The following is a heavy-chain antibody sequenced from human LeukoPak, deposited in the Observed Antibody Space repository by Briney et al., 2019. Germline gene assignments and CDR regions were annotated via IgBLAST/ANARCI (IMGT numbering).Heavy chain of an antibody. CDR2: IYYGGSI. V-gene: IGHV4-39*07. D-gene: IGHD3-22*01. J-gene: IGHJ6*03. CDR3: ARAQYYYDSSGYYGYYYYYMGV. CDR1: GGSISRSSYY. Sequence: SETLSLTCAVPGGSISRSSYYWAWIRQPPGKGLEWVGTIYYGGSIYGDPSLKGRITISLDTSKNQFSLKLSSVTAADTAVYYCARAQYYYDSSGYYGYYYYYMGVWGKGTTVTISS.